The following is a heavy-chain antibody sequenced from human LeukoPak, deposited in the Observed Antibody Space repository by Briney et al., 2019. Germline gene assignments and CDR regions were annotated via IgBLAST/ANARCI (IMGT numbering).Heavy chain of an antibody. CDR2: ISWNSGSI. CDR3: AKDRLFAFDY. D-gene: IGHD5-12*01. V-gene: IGHV3-9*01. Sequence: PGGSLRLSCAASGFTFDDYAMHWVRHAPGKGLEWVSGISWNSGSIDYADSVKGRFTISRDNAKNSLHLQMNSLRAEDTALCYCAKDRLFAFDYWGQGTLVTVSS. J-gene: IGHJ4*02. CDR1: GFTFDDYA.